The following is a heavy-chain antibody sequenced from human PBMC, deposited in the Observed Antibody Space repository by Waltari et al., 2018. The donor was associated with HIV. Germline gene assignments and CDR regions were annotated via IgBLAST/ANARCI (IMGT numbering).Heavy chain of an antibody. CDR3: ARRGNYRAAEYNYFGP. Sequence: QLQLQESGPGVVKPLETLSLTCTVSGGFFRSSVYYWDWIRQSPGKGLEWIGNIQYGGTTMYNPSRESRVSMSIDTSMCQFSLTLKDGTAADTAVYFCARRGNYRAAEYNYFGPWGQGIQVIVSS. D-gene: IGHD1-7*01. J-gene: IGHJ5*02. CDR1: GGFFRSSVYY. CDR2: IQYGGTT. V-gene: IGHV4-39*01.